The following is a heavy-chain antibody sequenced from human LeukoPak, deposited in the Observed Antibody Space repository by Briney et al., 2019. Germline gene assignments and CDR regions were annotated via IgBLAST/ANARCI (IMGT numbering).Heavy chain of an antibody. CDR2: IYTTGST. CDR3: ARGGLPRENWFDP. CDR1: DXSISTYY. J-gene: IGHJ5*02. V-gene: IGHV4-4*07. D-gene: IGHD1-26*01. Sequence: PSETLSLTCTVSDXSISTYYWSWIRQPAGKGLEWIGRIYTTGSTNYNPSLKSRVTMSVDTSKNQFSLKLSSVAAADTAVYYCARGGLPRENWFDPWGQGTLVTVSS.